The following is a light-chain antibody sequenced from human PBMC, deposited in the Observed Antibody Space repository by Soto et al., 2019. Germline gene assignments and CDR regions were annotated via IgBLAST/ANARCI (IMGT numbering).Light chain of an antibody. CDR3: LQATDFPWT. Sequence: DIVMTQSPLFVRVTLGQSASISCRSSQSLLHSNGGTYLSWLHQRPGQPPRLLIRKTSTRLSGVPERISGSGARAKFTPKISRVEAEDAGIYYCLQATDFPWTFGQGTRVEIK. V-gene: IGKV2-24*01. CDR1: QSLLHSNGGTY. J-gene: IGKJ1*01. CDR2: KTS.